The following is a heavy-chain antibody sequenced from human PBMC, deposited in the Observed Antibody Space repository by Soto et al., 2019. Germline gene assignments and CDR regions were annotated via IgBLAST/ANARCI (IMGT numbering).Heavy chain of an antibody. Sequence: QVQLVQSGAEVKKPGSSVKVSCKASGGTCSSYAISWVRQAPGQGLEWRGGIIPIFGTAHYAQKFQGRVTITGDESTSTAYTELSSLRAEDTAVYYCASRAGGSGSPRWFDPWGQGTLVTVSS. CDR1: GGTCSSYA. D-gene: IGHD3-10*01. J-gene: IGHJ5*02. CDR3: ASRAGGSGSPRWFDP. CDR2: IIPIFGTA. V-gene: IGHV1-69*01.